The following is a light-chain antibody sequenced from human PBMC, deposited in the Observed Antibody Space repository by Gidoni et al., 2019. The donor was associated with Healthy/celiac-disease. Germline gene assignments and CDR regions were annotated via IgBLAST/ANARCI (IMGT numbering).Light chain of an antibody. V-gene: IGKV1-39*01. CDR3: QQSYSTPYT. Sequence: DIQMTQSPSSLSASVGDRVTITCRESQSISSYLNWYQQKPGKAPKLLIYAASCLQSGVPSRFSGSGSGTDFTLTISSLQPEDFATYYCQQSYSTPYTFGQGTKLEIK. J-gene: IGKJ2*01. CDR2: AAS. CDR1: QSISSY.